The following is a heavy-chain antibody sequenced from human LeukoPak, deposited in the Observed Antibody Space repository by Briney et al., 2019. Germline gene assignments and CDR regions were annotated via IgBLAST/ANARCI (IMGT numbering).Heavy chain of an antibody. J-gene: IGHJ6*02. D-gene: IGHD3-16*01. CDR3: ARGSALGENGMDV. CDR2: IHSGGST. V-gene: IGHV3-66*01. CDR1: GFTVSSNY. Sequence: GGSLRLSCAASGFTVSSNYMSWVRQAPGKGLEWVSVIHSGGSTYYADSVKGRFTISRDNSKNTLYLQMNSLRAEDTAVYYCARGSALGENGMDVWGQGTTVTVSS.